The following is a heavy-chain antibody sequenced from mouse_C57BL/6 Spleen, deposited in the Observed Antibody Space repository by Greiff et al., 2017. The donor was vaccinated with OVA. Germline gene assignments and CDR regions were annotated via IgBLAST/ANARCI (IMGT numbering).Heavy chain of an antibody. CDR3: ERGRKGSSCYAMDY. CDR1: GFTFSSYA. V-gene: IGHV5-4*03. Sequence: EVMLVESGGGLVKPGGSLKLSCAASGFTFSSYAMSWVRQTPEKRLEWVVTISDGGSYTYYPDNVQGRFTISRDNAKNNLYLQLSHLKSENTAMYYCERGRKGSSCYAMDYWGQGTSVTVSS. D-gene: IGHD1-1*01. CDR2: ISDGGSYT. J-gene: IGHJ4*01.